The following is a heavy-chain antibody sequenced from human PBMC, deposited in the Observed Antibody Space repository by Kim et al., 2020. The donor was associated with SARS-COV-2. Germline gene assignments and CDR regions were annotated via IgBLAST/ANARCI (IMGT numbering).Heavy chain of an antibody. V-gene: IGHV4-34*01. CDR3: ARKPWSYPGGYYFDY. Sequence: PALKGRVTVSEDTSKTQFSLKLSSVTAADSAVYYCARKPWSYPGGYYFDYWGQGTLVTVSS. J-gene: IGHJ4*02. D-gene: IGHD1-26*01.